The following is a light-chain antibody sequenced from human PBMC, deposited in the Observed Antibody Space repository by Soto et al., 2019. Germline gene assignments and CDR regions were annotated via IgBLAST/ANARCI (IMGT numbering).Light chain of an antibody. CDR1: QGIISY. Sequence: IQLIQSPSSLSASIGDRVTIACRASQGIISYLVWYQQKPGKAPKLLIHDASNLQSGVSSRFSGSGSGTDFTLTISNLQPEDLATYYCQQVKSYPFTFGGGTKVEIK. CDR2: DAS. J-gene: IGKJ4*01. V-gene: IGKV1-9*01. CDR3: QQVKSYPFT.